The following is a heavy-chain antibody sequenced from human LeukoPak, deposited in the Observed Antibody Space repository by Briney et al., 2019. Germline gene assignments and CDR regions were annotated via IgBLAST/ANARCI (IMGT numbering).Heavy chain of an antibody. J-gene: IGHJ4*02. CDR2: ISGSGGST. Sequence: GSLRLSCAASGFPFRHAWMSWVRQAPGKGLEWVSAISGSGGSTYYADSVKGRFTISRDNSKNTLYLQMNSLRAEDTAVYYCANGQWELLIGGLDYWGQGTLVTVSS. CDR1: GFPFRHAW. D-gene: IGHD1-26*01. V-gene: IGHV3-23*01. CDR3: ANGQWELLIGGLDY.